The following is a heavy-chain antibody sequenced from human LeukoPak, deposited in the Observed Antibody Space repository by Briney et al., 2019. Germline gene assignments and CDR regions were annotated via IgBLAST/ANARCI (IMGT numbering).Heavy chain of an antibody. J-gene: IGHJ4*02. V-gene: IGHV3-7*01. CDR2: IKQDGSEK. CDR1: GFTFSSYW. Sequence: PGGSLRLSCAASGFTFSSYWMSWVRQAPGKGLEWVGNIKQDGSEKYYVDSVKGRFTISRDNAKSSLYLQMNSLRAEDTAVYYCARDRDAYSSSWYFSFDYWGQGTLVTVSS. D-gene: IGHD6-13*01. CDR3: ARDRDAYSSSWYFSFDY.